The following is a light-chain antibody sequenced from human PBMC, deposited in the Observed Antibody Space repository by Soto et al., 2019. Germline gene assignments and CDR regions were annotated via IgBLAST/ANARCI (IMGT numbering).Light chain of an antibody. CDR2: DAS. CDR3: QQFSSYPLT. J-gene: IGKJ4*01. CDR1: QSVSSSY. V-gene: IGKV3-20*01. Sequence: IWLKQSPDTLTLSPGERATLSWRASQSVSSSYLAWYQQKPGQAPRLLIYDASSRATGIPDRFSGGGSGTDFTLTISRLEPEDFAVYYCQQFSSYPLTFGGGTKVDIK.